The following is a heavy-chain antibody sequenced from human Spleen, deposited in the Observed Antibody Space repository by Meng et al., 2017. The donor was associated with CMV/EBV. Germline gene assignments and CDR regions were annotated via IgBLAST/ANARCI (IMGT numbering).Heavy chain of an antibody. D-gene: IGHD6-13*01. CDR1: GFTFSSYG. V-gene: IGHV3-30*02. CDR2: IRYDGSNQ. CDR3: AKVIEVAWQLVFGFDY. J-gene: IGHJ4*02. Sequence: GESLKISCAASGFTFSSYGMHWVRQAPGKGLEWVAFIRYDGSNQYNADSVKGRFTISRDNSKDTLYLQMNSLRGDDTAVYYCAKVIEVAWQLVFGFDYWGQGTLVTVSS.